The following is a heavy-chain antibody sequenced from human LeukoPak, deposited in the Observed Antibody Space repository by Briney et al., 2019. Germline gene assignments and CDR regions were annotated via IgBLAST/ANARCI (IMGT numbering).Heavy chain of an antibody. Sequence: GGSLRLSCAASGFTFSSYAMSWVRQTPGKGLEWVSSISNTGESTYYPDSVKGRLTISRDNSKNTLFLQMDSLRADDTAIYYCAKAGDCGGAXCYFLNYYYYMDVWGKGTTLTVSS. CDR2: ISNTGEST. CDR3: AKAGDCGGAXCYFLNYYYYMDV. CDR1: GFTFSSYA. D-gene: IGHD2-15*01. V-gene: IGHV3-23*01. J-gene: IGHJ6*03.